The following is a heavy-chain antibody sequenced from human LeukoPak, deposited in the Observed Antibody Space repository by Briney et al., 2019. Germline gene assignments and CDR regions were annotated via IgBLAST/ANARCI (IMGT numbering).Heavy chain of an antibody. J-gene: IGHJ4*02. D-gene: IGHD4-23*01. V-gene: IGHV1-2*02. CDR2: INPNSGGT. CDR3: ARDIGYGGNYDY. CDR1: GYTFAGHY. Sequence: ASVKVSCKASGYTFAGHYMHWVRQAPGQGLEWMGWINPNSGGTNYAQKFQGRVTMTRDTSISTAYMEPSRLRSDDTAVYYCARDIGYGGNYDYWGQGTLVTVSS.